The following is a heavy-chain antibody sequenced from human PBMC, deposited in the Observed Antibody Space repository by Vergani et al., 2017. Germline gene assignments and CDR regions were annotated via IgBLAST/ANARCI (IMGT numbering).Heavy chain of an antibody. D-gene: IGHD2-8*01. V-gene: IGHV3-9*01. CDR2: ISWNSGAI. J-gene: IGHJ5*02. Sequence: EVQLVESGGGLVQPGRSLRLSCAASGFTFDDYAMHWVRQAPGKGLEWVSGISWNSGAIGYADSVKGRFTISRDNAKNALYLQLNSLRAEDTAFYYCAKEGGNGGGAKWGPFAWGQGTLVTVSS. CDR1: GFTFDDYA. CDR3: AKEGGNGGGAKWGPFA.